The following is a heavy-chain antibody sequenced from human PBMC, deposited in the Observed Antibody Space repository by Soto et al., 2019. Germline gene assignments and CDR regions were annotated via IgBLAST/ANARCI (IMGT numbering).Heavy chain of an antibody. CDR1: GGTFSSYT. D-gene: IGHD2-2*01. V-gene: IGHV1-69*04. J-gene: IGHJ3*02. CDR3: ARDPHDIVVVEPADAFDI. Sequence: SVKVSCKAPGGTFSSYTISWVRQAPGQGLEWMGRIIPILGIANYAQKFQGRATITADKSTSTAYMELSSLRSEDTAVYYCARDPHDIVVVEPADAFDIWGQGTMVTVSS. CDR2: IIPILGIA.